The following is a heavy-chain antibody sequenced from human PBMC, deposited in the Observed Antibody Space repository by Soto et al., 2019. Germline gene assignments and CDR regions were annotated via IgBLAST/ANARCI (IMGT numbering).Heavy chain of an antibody. V-gene: IGHV3-48*02. J-gene: IGHJ5*02. Sequence: GGSLRLSCAASGFTFSSYSMNWVRQAPGKGLEWVSYISSSSSTIYYADSVKGRFTISRDNAKNSLYLQMNSLRDEDTAVYYFLFDIVVVPAAQSDWFDPWGQGTLVTVSS. CDR3: LFDIVVVPAAQSDWFDP. CDR1: GFTFSSYS. CDR2: ISSSSSTI. D-gene: IGHD2-2*01.